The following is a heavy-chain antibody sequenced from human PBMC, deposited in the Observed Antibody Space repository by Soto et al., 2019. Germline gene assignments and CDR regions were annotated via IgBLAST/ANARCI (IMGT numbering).Heavy chain of an antibody. CDR1: GGSISSYY. CDR3: ARHPGGHDAFDI. J-gene: IGHJ3*02. D-gene: IGHD3-10*01. V-gene: IGHV4-59*08. Sequence: SETLSLTCTVSGGSISSYYWSWIRQPPGKGLGWIGYIYYSGSTNYNPSLKSRVTISVDTSKNQFSLKLSSVTAADTAVYYCARHPGGHDAFDIWGQGTMVTVSS. CDR2: IYYSGST.